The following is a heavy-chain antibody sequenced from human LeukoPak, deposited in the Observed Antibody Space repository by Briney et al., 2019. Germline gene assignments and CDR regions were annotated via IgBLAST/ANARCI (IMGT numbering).Heavy chain of an antibody. J-gene: IGHJ4*02. CDR1: GGSISSSSYY. D-gene: IGHD6-13*01. CDR3: ARRILRFNSDWYVRGHDDYFDY. V-gene: IGHV4-39*07. Sequence: SETLSLTCTVSGGSISSSSYYWGWIRQPPGKGLEWIGSIYYSGSTHYNPSLKSRVTISVDTSKNQFSLQLSSVTAADPAVYYCARRILRFNSDWYVRGHDDYFDYWGQGTLVTVSS. CDR2: IYYSGST.